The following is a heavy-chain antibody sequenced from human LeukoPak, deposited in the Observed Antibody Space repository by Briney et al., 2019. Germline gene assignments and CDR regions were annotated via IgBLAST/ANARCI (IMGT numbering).Heavy chain of an antibody. CDR1: GFTFSNAW. V-gene: IGHV3-15*01. J-gene: IGHJ4*02. D-gene: IGHD6-13*01. CDR2: IKRKTDGGTT. CDR3: TTDLIAAGEGY. Sequence: GGSLRLSCAASGFTFSNAWMSWVRQAPGKGLEWVGRIKRKTDGGTTDYAAPVKGRFTISRDDSKNTLYLQMNSLKTEDTAVYYCTTDLIAAGEGYWGQGTLVTVSS.